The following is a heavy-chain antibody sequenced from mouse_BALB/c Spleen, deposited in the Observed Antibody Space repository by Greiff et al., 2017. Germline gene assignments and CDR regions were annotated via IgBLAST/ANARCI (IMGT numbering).Heavy chain of an antibody. CDR1: GFTFSSYY. J-gene: IGHJ2*01. V-gene: IGHV5-6-2*01. CDR2: INSNGGST. D-gene: IGHD3-3*01. CDR3: ARRAMAGTGDYFDY. Sequence: EVKLVESGGGLVKLGGSLKLSCAASGFTFSSYYMSWVRQTPEKRLELVAAINSNGGSTYYPDTVKGRFTISRDNAKNTLYLQMSSLKSEDTALYYCARRAMAGTGDYFDYWGQGTTLTVSS.